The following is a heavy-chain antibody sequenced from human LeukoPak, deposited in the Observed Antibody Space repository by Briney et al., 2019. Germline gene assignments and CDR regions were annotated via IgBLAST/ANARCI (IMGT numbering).Heavy chain of an antibody. V-gene: IGHV3-30-3*01. J-gene: IGHJ6*02. D-gene: IGHD2-15*01. Sequence: GGSLRLSYAASGFTFSSYAMHWVRQAPGKGLEWVAVISYDGSNKYYADSVKGRFTISRDNSKNTLYLQMNSLRAEDTAVYYCARARGYCSGGSCYYYYYYYGMDVWGQGTTVTVSS. CDR2: ISYDGSNK. CDR1: GFTFSSYA. CDR3: ARARGYCSGGSCYYYYYYYGMDV.